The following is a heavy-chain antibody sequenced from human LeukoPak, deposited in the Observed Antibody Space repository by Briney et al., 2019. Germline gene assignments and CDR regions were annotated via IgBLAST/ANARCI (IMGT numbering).Heavy chain of an antibody. V-gene: IGHV4-34*01. J-gene: IGHJ3*02. D-gene: IGHD1-20*01. Sequence: SETLSLTCAVYGGSFSGYYWSWIRQPPGKGLEWIGEINHSGSTNYNPSLKSRVTISVDTSKNQFSLKLSSVTAADTAVYYCARGIHPDNWNPQPGAFDIWGQGTMVTVSS. CDR2: INHSGST. CDR1: GGSFSGYY. CDR3: ARGIHPDNWNPQPGAFDI.